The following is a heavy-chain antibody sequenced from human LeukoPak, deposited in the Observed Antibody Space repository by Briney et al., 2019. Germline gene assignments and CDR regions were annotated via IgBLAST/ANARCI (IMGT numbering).Heavy chain of an antibody. D-gene: IGHD6-13*01. J-gene: IGHJ4*02. V-gene: IGHV4-34*01. CDR1: GGSFSGYY. Sequence: PSETLSLTCAVYGGSFSGYYRSWIRQPPGKGLEWIGEINHSGSTNYNPSLKGRVTISVDTSKNQFSLKLSSVTAADTAVYYCARGMGITDYWGQGTLVTVSS. CDR3: ARGMGITDY. CDR2: INHSGST.